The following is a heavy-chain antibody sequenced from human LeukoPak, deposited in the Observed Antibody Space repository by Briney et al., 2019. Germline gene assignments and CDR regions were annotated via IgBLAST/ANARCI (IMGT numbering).Heavy chain of an antibody. J-gene: IGHJ4*02. V-gene: IGHV3-48*03. Sequence: GGSLRLSCAASGFTFSSYEMNWVRQAPGKGLEWVSYISSSGSTIYYADSVKGRFTISRDNAKNSLYLQMNSLRAEDTAVYYCARGLDDSSGPYYFDYWGQGTLVTVSS. D-gene: IGHD3-22*01. CDR2: ISSSGSTI. CDR3: ARGLDDSSGPYYFDY. CDR1: GFTFSSYE.